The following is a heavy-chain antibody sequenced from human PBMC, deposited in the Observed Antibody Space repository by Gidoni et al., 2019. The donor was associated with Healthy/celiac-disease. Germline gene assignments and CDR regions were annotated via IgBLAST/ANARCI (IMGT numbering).Heavy chain of an antibody. CDR2: INPNSGGT. D-gene: IGHD2-2*01. J-gene: IGHJ6*02. CDR3: ARDGRRGYCSSTSCYSRYYYGMDV. Sequence: QVQLVQSGAEVKKPGASVKVSCKASGYTFTRYYLPLVRRAPGQGLEWMGWINPNSGGTNYAQKCQGRVTMTRDTAISTAYMELSRLRSDDTAVYYCARDGRRGYCSSTSCYSRYYYGMDVWGQGTTVTVSS. CDR1: GYTFTRYY. V-gene: IGHV1-2*02.